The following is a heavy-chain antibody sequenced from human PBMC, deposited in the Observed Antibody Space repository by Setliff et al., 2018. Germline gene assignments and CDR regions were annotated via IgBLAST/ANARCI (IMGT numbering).Heavy chain of an antibody. V-gene: IGHV4-31*03. CDR1: GGSISSGGYY. D-gene: IGHD1-20*01. CDR3: ARGRNIKLRLLDS. Sequence: SETLSLTCTVSGGSISSGGYYWSWIRQHPGKGLEWIGYIYYSGSTYYNPSLKSRVTISVDTSKNQFSLKLSSVTAADTAVYYCARGRNIKLRLLDSWGQGKLVTVSS. J-gene: IGHJ4*02. CDR2: IYYSGST.